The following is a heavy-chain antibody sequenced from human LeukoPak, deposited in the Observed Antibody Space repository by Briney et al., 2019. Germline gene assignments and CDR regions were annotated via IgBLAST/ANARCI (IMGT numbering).Heavy chain of an antibody. J-gene: IGHJ6*02. CDR3: ATSTRVGPYYYYGMDV. CDR2: IYYSGST. CDR1: GGSISSGDYY. V-gene: IGHV4-30-4*01. D-gene: IGHD1-26*01. Sequence: PSQTLSLTCTVSGGSISSGDYYWSWIRQPPGKGLEWIGYIYYSGSTYYNPSLKSRVTISVDTSMNQFSLKPSSVTAADTAVYYCATSTRVGPYYYYGMDVWGQGTTVTVSS.